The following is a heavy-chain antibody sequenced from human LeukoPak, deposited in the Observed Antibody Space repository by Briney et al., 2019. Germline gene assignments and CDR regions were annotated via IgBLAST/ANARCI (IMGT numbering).Heavy chain of an antibody. CDR2: ISGSGGRT. CDR3: AKDQMKNYYDSSSDY. V-gene: IGHV3-23*01. Sequence: GGSLRLSCAASGFTFSSYAMSWVRQAPGKGLEWVSAISGSGGRTYYADSVTGRFTISRDNSKNTLYLQMNSLRAEDTAVYYCAKDQMKNYYDSSSDYWGQGTLVTVSS. CDR1: GFTFSSYA. D-gene: IGHD3-22*01. J-gene: IGHJ4*02.